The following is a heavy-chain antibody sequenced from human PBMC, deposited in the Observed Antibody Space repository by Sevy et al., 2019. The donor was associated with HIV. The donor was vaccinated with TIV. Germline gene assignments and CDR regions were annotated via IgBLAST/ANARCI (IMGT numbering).Heavy chain of an antibody. CDR1: GFTFNNFA. CDR3: AKKMGGWEGMAFLVDY. Sequence: GGSLRLSCAASGFTFNNFAMGWVRQAPGKGLDWISVIGGNGDYTYYTDSVKGRFTMSRDNSKDTLFLQMNSLRAEDTAMFYCAKKMGGWEGMAFLVDYWGQGTLVTVSS. D-gene: IGHD1-26*01. J-gene: IGHJ4*02. V-gene: IGHV3-23*01. CDR2: IGGNGDYT.